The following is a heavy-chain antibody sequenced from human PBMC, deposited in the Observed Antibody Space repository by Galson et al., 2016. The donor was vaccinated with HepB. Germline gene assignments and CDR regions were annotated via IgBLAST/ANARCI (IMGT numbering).Heavy chain of an antibody. CDR1: GFTFSSYS. Sequence: SLRLSCAASGFTFSSYSMNWVRQAPGKGLEWVSSISSSSSYIHYADSVKGRFTISRDNAKNSLYLQMNSLRAEDTAVYYCARDILWFGELTRVYYFDYRGQGTLVTVSS. CDR2: ISSSSSYI. V-gene: IGHV3-21*01. D-gene: IGHD3-10*01. J-gene: IGHJ4*02. CDR3: ARDILWFGELTRVYYFDY.